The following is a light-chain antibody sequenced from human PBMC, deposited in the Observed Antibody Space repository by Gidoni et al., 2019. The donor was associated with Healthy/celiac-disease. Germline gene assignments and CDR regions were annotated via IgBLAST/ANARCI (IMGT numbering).Light chain of an antibody. J-gene: IGKJ3*01. CDR1: QSISSY. V-gene: IGKV1-39*01. Sequence: IQMTQSPSSLSASVGDRVTITCRASQSISSYLNWYQQKPGKAPKLLIYAASTWDSGVPSRFSGSGSGTDFTLTISSLQSEDFATYYCQQSYSSPVTFGPGTKLDIK. CDR2: AAS. CDR3: QQSYSSPVT.